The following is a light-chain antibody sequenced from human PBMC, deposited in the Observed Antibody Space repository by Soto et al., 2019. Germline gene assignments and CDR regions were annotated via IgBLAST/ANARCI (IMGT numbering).Light chain of an antibody. CDR3: QQYFDWPLT. J-gene: IGKJ4*01. V-gene: IGKV3-15*01. CDR2: DVY. Sequence: EIVMTQSPATLSVSPGEGVTLSCRASQSIIDNLAWYQQKPGQTPRLLIYDVYSRASGIRARFSGSSSGTDYTLTISSLQSEDSAVYYCQQYFDWPLTFGGGTNVEI. CDR1: QSIIDN.